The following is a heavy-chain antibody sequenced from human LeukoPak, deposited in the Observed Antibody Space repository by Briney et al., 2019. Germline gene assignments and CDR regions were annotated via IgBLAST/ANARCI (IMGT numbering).Heavy chain of an antibody. CDR2: ISWNSGSL. J-gene: IGHJ4*02. CDR3: ARGPIVYSSSWYSDY. Sequence: GGSLRLSCAASGFTFDDYAMHWVRQAPGKGLEWVSGISWNSGSLGYLDSVKGRFTISRDNAKNSLYLQMNSLRAEDTAVYYCARGPIVYSSSWYSDYWGQGTLVTVSS. CDR1: GFTFDDYA. V-gene: IGHV3-9*01. D-gene: IGHD6-13*01.